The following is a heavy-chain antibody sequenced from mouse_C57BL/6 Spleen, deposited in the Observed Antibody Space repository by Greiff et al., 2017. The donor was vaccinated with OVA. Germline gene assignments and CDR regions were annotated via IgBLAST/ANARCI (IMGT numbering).Heavy chain of an antibody. J-gene: IGHJ3*01. CDR2: ISSGGSYT. CDR1: GFTFSSYG. V-gene: IGHV5-6*01. CDR3: AREGSNYWFAY. Sequence: EVKVVESGGDLVKPGGSLKLSCAASGFTFSSYGMSWVRQTPDKRLEWVATISSGGSYTYYPDSVKGRFTISRDNAKNTLYLQMSSLKSEDTAMYYCAREGSNYWFAYWGQGTLVTVSA. D-gene: IGHD2-5*01.